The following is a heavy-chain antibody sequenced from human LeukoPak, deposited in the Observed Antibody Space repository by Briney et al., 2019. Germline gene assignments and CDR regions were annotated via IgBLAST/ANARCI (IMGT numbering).Heavy chain of an antibody. Sequence: SETLSLTCTVSGGSISSSPYYWGWIRQSPGKGLEWIGTIYYRGTTYYNPSLKSRVTISVDTSKNQFSLKLSSVTAADTAVYYCARGYSSSWYFNWFDPWGQGTLVTVSS. J-gene: IGHJ5*02. CDR3: ARGYSSSWYFNWFDP. CDR2: IYYRGTT. CDR1: GGSISSSPYY. D-gene: IGHD6-13*01. V-gene: IGHV4-39*07.